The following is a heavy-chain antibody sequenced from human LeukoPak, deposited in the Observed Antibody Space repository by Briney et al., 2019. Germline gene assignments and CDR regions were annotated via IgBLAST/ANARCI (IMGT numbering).Heavy chain of an antibody. Sequence: ASVKGSCKVSGYTLTELSMHWVRQAPGKGLEWMGGFDPEDGETIYAQKFQGRVTMTEDTSTDTAYMELSSLRSEDTAVYYCATTLLSSGWYSGEGYWGQGTLVTVSS. D-gene: IGHD6-19*01. CDR2: FDPEDGET. CDR3: ATTLLSSGWYSGEGY. V-gene: IGHV1-24*01. J-gene: IGHJ4*02. CDR1: GYTLTELS.